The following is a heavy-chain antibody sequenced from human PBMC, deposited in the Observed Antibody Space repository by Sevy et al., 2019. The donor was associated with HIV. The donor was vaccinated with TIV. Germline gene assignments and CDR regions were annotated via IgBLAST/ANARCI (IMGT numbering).Heavy chain of an antibody. J-gene: IGHJ1*01. CDR1: GFTFSYYS. D-gene: IGHD4-17*01. Sequence: GGSLGLSCAASGFTFSYYSMNWVRQAPGKGLEWVSYISSSSNTIYYADSVKGRFTISRDNAKNSLYLQMNSLRDEDTAVYYCANDYGGNWFEYFQHWGQGTLVTVSS. V-gene: IGHV3-48*02. CDR3: ANDYGGNWFEYFQH. CDR2: ISSSSNTI.